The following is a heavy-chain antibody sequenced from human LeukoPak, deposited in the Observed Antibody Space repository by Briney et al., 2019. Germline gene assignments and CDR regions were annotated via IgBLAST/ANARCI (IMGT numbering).Heavy chain of an antibody. V-gene: IGHV3-7*03. D-gene: IGHD2-8*01. Sequence: GGSLRLSCAASGFTFSSYWMSWVRQAPGKGLEWVANIKQDGSEKYYVDSVKGRFTISRDNAKNSLYLQMNSLRAEDTAVYYCARSPCTNGVCSPSFDYWGQGTLVTVSS. CDR3: ARSPCTNGVCSPSFDY. CDR2: IKQDGSEK. J-gene: IGHJ4*02. CDR1: GFTFSSYW.